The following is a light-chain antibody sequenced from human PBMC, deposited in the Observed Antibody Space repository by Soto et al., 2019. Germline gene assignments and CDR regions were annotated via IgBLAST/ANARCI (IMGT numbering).Light chain of an antibody. CDR3: QQYGRSRWT. J-gene: IGKJ1*01. CDR1: QSVSSSY. CDR2: GAS. V-gene: IGKV3-20*01. Sequence: EIVLTQSPGTLSLSPGERATLSCRASQSVSSSYLAWYQQKPGQAPRLVIYGASSRTTGIPDRFSGSGSGTDFTLTISRLEPEDFAVYYCQQYGRSRWTFGQGTKVEIK.